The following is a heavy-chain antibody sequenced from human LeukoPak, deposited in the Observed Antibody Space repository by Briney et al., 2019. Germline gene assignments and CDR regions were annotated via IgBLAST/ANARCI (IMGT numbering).Heavy chain of an antibody. V-gene: IGHV3-48*03. CDR2: ISSSGSTI. J-gene: IGHJ4*02. CDR1: GFTFSSYE. D-gene: IGHD6-13*01. CDR3: AGEGGQQLEQFDY. Sequence: GGSLRLSCAASGFTFSSYEMNWVRQAPGKGLEWVSYISSSGSTIYYADSVKGRFTISRDNAKNSLYLQMNSLRAEDTAVYYCAGEGGQQLEQFDYWGQGTLVTVSS.